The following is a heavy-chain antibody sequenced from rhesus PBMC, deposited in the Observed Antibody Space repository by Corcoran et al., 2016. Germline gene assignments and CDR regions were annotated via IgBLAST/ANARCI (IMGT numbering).Heavy chain of an antibody. Sequence: QLQLQESGPGLVKPSETLSLTCAVSGGSISSSNWWSWIRQSPGKGLEWIGGIYGSGGSTEYNPSLKSRVTISIDTSKNQFSLKLSSVTAADTAVYYCARRNWGSGSWNYFDYWGQGVLVTVSS. V-gene: IGHV4-93*02. CDR2: IYGSGGST. CDR1: GGSISSSNW. J-gene: IGHJ4*01. D-gene: IGHD6-25*01. CDR3: ARRNWGSGSWNYFDY.